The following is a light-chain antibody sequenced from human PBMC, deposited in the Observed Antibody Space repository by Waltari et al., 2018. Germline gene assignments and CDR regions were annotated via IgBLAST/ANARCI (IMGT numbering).Light chain of an antibody. CDR2: GKN. Sequence: SSELTQAPAVSVALGQTVRLTCHGDSLRSSCASSYQQKPGQAPVLVIYGKNNRPSGIPDRFSGSSSGNTASLTITGAQAEDEADYYCNSRDSSGNLVVFGGGTKLTVL. J-gene: IGLJ2*01. V-gene: IGLV3-19*01. CDR1: SLRSSC. CDR3: NSRDSSGNLVV.